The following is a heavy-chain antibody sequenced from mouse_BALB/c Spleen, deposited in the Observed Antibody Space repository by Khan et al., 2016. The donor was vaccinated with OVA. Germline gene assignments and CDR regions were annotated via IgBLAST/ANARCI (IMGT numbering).Heavy chain of an antibody. D-gene: IGHD2-5*01. Sequence: VQLQESGAELVKAGASVKMSCKASGYTFTSYWMHWVKQRLGQGLEWFAETNPTNGRNSYNEKFKSKATLTVDKSSSTAYMLLSGPTFEDSAVYYCARIKKIVSTYVDYWGQGTTLTFSS. CDR3: ARIKKIVSTYVDY. CDR2: TNPTNGRN. V-gene: IGHV1S81*02. CDR1: GYTFTSYW. J-gene: IGHJ2*01.